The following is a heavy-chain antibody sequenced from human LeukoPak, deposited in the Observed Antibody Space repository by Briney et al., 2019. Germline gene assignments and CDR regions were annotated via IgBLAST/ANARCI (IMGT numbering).Heavy chain of an antibody. CDR2: IYSGGST. J-gene: IGHJ5*02. CDR3: ARDSKRGAAGPNWFDP. D-gene: IGHD6-13*01. Sequence: GGSLRLSCAASGFTVSSNYMSWVRQAPGKGLEWVSVIYSGGSTYYADSVKGRFTISRDNAKNSLYLQMNSLRAEDAAVYYRARDSKRGAAGPNWFDPWGQGTLVTVSS. V-gene: IGHV3-66*01. CDR1: GFTVSSNY.